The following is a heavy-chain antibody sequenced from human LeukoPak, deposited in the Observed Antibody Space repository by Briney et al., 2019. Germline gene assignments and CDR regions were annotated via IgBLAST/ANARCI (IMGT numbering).Heavy chain of an antibody. CDR1: GFTFSRYG. Sequence: GGSLRLSCVASGFTFSRYGMHWVRQTPGKGLEWVAFIRFDGSKKHYADFVKGRFTISRDDSRSALDLQMSSLRVEDTAVYYCVEAIHGMIVPWGQGTLVTVSS. J-gene: IGHJ4*02. D-gene: IGHD2-21*01. CDR2: IRFDGSKK. CDR3: VEAIHGMIVP. V-gene: IGHV3-30*02.